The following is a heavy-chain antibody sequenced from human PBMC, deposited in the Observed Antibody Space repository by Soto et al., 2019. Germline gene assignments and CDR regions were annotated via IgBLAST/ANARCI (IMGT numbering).Heavy chain of an antibody. Sequence: QVQLVQSGAEVKKPGSSVKVSCKASGGTFSSFVISWVRQAPGQGPEWMGGIIPSFNRPNYAQKFQGRVTITADESTTTAYMELSSLRSGDTAVYYCATSKVGYSFGSPFDFWGQGTLVPVSS. V-gene: IGHV1-69*01. CDR3: ATSKVGYSFGSPFDF. CDR2: IIPSFNRP. CDR1: GGTFSSFV. D-gene: IGHD5-18*01. J-gene: IGHJ4*02.